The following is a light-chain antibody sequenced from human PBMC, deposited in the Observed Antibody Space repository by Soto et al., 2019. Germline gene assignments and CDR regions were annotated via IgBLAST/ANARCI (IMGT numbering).Light chain of an antibody. CDR2: SNN. CDR3: AAWDDSLNGHV. J-gene: IGLJ1*01. Sequence: QSALTQPPSASGTPGQRVTISCSGSSSNIGSNTVNWYQQLPGTAPKLLIYSNNQRPSGVPDRFSGSNSGTSASLAISGLQSEDEADYYCAAWDDSLNGHVFGTGTKLTVL. CDR1: SSNIGSNT. V-gene: IGLV1-44*01.